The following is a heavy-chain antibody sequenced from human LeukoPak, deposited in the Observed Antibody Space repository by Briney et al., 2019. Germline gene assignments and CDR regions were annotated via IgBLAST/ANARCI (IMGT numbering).Heavy chain of an antibody. V-gene: IGHV3-15*01. CDR2: IKSKTDGGTT. CDR3: TTEVGRGWSISDY. CDR1: GFTVSSNY. Sequence: GGSLRLSCAASGFTVSSNYMSWVRQAPGKGLEWVGRIKSKTDGGTTDYAAPVKGRFTISRDDSKNTLYLQMNSLKTEDTAVYYCTTEVGRGWSISDYWGQGTLVTVSS. J-gene: IGHJ4*02. D-gene: IGHD6-19*01.